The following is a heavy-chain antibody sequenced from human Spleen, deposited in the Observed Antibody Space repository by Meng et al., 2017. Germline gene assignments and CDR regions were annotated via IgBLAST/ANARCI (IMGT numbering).Heavy chain of an antibody. D-gene: IGHD6-13*01. CDR3: ARHRSSSWSDY. J-gene: IGHJ4*02. CDR2: INTYNGNP. V-gene: IGHV7-4-1*02. CDR1: GYSFTADA. Sequence: VQLVQAGCELKKPGASVKVSCKASGYSFTADAIAWVRQVPGQGLEWMGWINTYNGNPTYAQDFTGRFVFSLDTSVSTAYLQISGLKAEDTAVYYCARHRSSSWSDYWGQGTLVTVSS.